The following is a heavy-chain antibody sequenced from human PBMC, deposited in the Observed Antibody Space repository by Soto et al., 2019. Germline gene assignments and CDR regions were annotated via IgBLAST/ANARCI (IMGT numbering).Heavy chain of an antibody. D-gene: IGHD3-10*01. CDR1: GGTFSSYA. J-gene: IGHJ5*02. Sequence: ASVKVSCKASGGTFSSYAINWVRQAPRQGLEWMGWISANNGNTDYSQKFQGRVTITRDTSASTAYMELSSLRSEDTAVYYCARGSVLLWFGESASYNWFDPWGQGTLVTVSS. CDR3: ARGSVLLWFGESASYNWFDP. CDR2: ISANNGNT. V-gene: IGHV1-8*03.